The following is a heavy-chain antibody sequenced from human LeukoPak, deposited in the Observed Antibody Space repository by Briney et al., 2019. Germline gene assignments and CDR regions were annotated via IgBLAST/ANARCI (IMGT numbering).Heavy chain of an antibody. V-gene: IGHV4-59*01. CDR2: MYYSGSP. J-gene: IGHJ6*02. D-gene: IGHD6-25*01. Sequence: SETVSLTCTVSGGSISNNYWSWIRQPPGKGLEWIGYMYYSGSPNYNPSLKSRVTISVDTPKNQFSLMLSSVTAADTAVYYCARGGYASDWHSMDVWGQGTTVTVSS. CDR1: GGSISNNY. CDR3: ARGGYASDWHSMDV.